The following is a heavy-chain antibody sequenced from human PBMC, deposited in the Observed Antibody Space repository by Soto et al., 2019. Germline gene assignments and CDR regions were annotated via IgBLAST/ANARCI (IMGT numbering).Heavy chain of an antibody. CDR1: GYNFTYRY. Sequence: QIQLAQSGAEVRKTGSSVEISCKASGYNFTYRYLHWVRQAPGQALEWMGWITPFNGNTKYAQKFQDRVSFTRDGSGSTAYMELSGLISADTGMYYCVCLFASYGMDVWGQGTTVTVSS. V-gene: IGHV1-45*01. J-gene: IGHJ6*02. CDR2: ITPFNGNT. D-gene: IGHD3-3*01. CDR3: VCLFASYGMDV.